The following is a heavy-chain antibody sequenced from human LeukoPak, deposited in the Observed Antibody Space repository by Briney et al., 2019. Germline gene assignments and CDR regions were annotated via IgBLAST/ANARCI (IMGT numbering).Heavy chain of an antibody. CDR2: ISAYNGNT. D-gene: IGHD2-2*01. J-gene: IGHJ5*02. CDR3: ARDGGYCSSTSCPFDP. V-gene: IGHV1-18*01. CDR1: GYTFTSYG. Sequence: GASVKVSCKASGYTFTSYGISWVRQAPGQGLEWMGWISAYNGNTNYAQKLQGRVTMTTDTSTSTAYMELRSLRSDDTAVYYCARDGGYCSSTSCPFDPWGQGTLVTVSS.